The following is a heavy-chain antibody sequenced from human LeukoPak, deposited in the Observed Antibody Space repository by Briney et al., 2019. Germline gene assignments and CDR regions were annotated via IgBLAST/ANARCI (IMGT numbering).Heavy chain of an antibody. D-gene: IGHD2-2*01. CDR2: ISYDGSNK. Sequence: GRSLRLSCAASGFTFSSYAMHWVRQAPGKGLEWVAVISYDGSNKYYADSVKGRFTISRDNSKNTLYLQMNSLRAEDTAVYYCARDSGYCSSTSCPGDYWGQGTLVTVSS. J-gene: IGHJ4*02. CDR3: ARDSGYCSSTSCPGDY. V-gene: IGHV3-30-3*01. CDR1: GFTFSSYA.